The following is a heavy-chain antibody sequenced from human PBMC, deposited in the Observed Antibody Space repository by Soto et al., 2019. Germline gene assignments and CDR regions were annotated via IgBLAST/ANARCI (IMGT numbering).Heavy chain of an antibody. CDR1: GYTFNNYG. J-gene: IGHJ4*02. D-gene: IGHD3-10*01. CDR3: ARDLDGSGSYYTDY. CDR2: IGAYNGNI. Sequence: GASVKVSCKASGYTFNNYGISWVRQAPGQGLEWMGRIGAYNGNIKYAEKLQGRVTVTTDTSTSTAYMELRSLRSDDTAVYYCARDLDGSGSYYTDYWGQGTLVTV. V-gene: IGHV1-18*01.